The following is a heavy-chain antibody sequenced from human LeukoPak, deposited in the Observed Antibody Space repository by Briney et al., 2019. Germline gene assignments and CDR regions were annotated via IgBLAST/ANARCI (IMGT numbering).Heavy chain of an antibody. V-gene: IGHV3-48*04. Sequence: GGSLRLSCAASGFTFRTYAMHWVRQAPGKGLEWVSYISNSGSTIYYADSVKGRFTISRDNAKNSLYLQMNSLRAEDTAVYYCARDQYCGSTSCPNIAAIGMLISRGAFDYWGQGTLVTVSS. J-gene: IGHJ4*02. CDR2: ISNSGSTI. D-gene: IGHD2-2*01. CDR1: GFTFRTYA. CDR3: ARDQYCGSTSCPNIAAIGMLISRGAFDY.